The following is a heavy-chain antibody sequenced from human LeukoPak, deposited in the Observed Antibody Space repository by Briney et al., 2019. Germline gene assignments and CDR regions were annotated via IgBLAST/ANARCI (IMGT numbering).Heavy chain of an antibody. CDR3: ARDTYYYGSGSYYTTYYFDY. V-gene: IGHV1-69*06. D-gene: IGHD3-10*01. CDR2: IIPIFGTT. CDR1: GGTFSSYA. Sequence: ASVKVSCKASGGTFSSYAISWVRQAPGQGLEWMGGIIPIFGTTNYAQKFQGRVTITADKSTSTAYMELRSLRSDDTAVYYCARDTYYYGSGSYYTTYYFDYWGQGTLVTVSS. J-gene: IGHJ4*02.